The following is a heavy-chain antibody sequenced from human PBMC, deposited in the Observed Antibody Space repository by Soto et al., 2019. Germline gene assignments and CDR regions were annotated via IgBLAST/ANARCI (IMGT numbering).Heavy chain of an antibody. J-gene: IGHJ4*02. Sequence: GGSLRLSCEVSGFSFSAYTMNWFRHTPGLGLEWLAFITQTSGDTYYADSVKGRFTISRDNGKSSLYLEMSDLRAEDTAVYYCARDLAWAFDYWGRGTLVTVSS. CDR2: ITQTSGDT. CDR1: GFSFSAYT. CDR3: ARDLAWAFDY. V-gene: IGHV3-21*05. D-gene: IGHD7-27*01.